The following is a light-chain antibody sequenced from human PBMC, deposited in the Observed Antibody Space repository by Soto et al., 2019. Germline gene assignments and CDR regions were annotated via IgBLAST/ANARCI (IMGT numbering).Light chain of an antibody. V-gene: IGLV2-11*01. Sequence: CTGTSSDVGGYNYVSWYQQHPGKAPKLMIYDVSKRPSGVPDRFSGSKSGNTASLTISGLQAEDEADYYCCSYAGSFVVFGGGTKLTVL. CDR1: SSDVGGYNY. J-gene: IGLJ2*01. CDR2: DVS. CDR3: CSYAGSFVV.